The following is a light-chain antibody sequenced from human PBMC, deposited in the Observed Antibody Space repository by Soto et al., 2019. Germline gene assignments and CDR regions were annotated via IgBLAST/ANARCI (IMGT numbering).Light chain of an antibody. CDR2: KTS. V-gene: IGKV1-39*01. CDR3: QQSYTAPRT. CDR1: QNIRTY. J-gene: IGKJ1*01. Sequence: DIQMTQSPSSLSASVGDRVTITCRASQNIRTYLNWYQQTPGNAPKLLIYKTSSLQSGVPSRFSGSGSGTDFTLTISSLQPDDCATYYCQQSYTAPRTFGQGTKVEI.